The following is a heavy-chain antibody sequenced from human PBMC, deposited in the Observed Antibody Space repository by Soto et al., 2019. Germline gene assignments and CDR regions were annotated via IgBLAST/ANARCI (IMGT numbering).Heavy chain of an antibody. J-gene: IGHJ6*02. CDR3: AGHLSYGSGSYYTYGMDV. D-gene: IGHD3-10*01. CDR1: GYSFTSYW. CDR2: IYPGDSDT. Sequence: GESLKISCKGSGYSFTSYWIGWVRQMPGKGLEWMGIIYPGDSDTRYSPSFQGQVTISADKSISTAYLQWSSLKASDTAMYYCAGHLSYGSGSYYTYGMDVWGQGTTVTVSS. V-gene: IGHV5-51*01.